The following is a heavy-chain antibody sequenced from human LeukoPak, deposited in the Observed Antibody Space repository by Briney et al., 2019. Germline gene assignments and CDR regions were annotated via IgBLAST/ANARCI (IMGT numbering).Heavy chain of an antibody. Sequence: ASVKVSCKASGYTFTSYGISWVRQAPGQGLEWMGWISAYNGNTSYAQKLQGRVTMTTDTSTSTACMELRSLRSDDTAVYYCARVLTYYYYGMDVWGQGTSVTVSS. CDR2: ISAYNGNT. CDR1: GYTFTSYG. V-gene: IGHV1-18*01. J-gene: IGHJ6*02. CDR3: ARVLTYYYYGMDV.